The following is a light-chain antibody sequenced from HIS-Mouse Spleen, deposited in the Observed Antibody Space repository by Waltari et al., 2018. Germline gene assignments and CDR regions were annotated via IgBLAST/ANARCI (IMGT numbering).Light chain of an antibody. CDR2: WAS. V-gene: IGKV4-1*01. CDR3: QKYYSTPRT. CDR1: QSVLYSSNNKNY. Sequence: DIVMTQSPDSLAVSLGERATINCKSSQSVLYSSNNKNYLAWYQQKPGQPPKLLIYWASTRESGVPDRFSGSGSGTDFTLTISSLQAEDVAVYYCQKYYSTPRTFGPGTKVDIK. J-gene: IGKJ3*01.